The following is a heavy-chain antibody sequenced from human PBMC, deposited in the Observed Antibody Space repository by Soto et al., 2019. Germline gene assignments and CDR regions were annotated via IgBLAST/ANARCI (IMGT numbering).Heavy chain of an antibody. J-gene: IGHJ4*02. V-gene: IGHV3-23*01. CDR1: GFTFSSYA. Sequence: EVQLLESGGGLVQPGGSLRLSCAASGFTFSSYAMSWVRQAPGKGLEWVSAISGSGGSTYYADSVKGRFTISRDNSKNTLYLQMNSLRAEATAVYYCAKSQWLVPDFDYWGQGTLVTVSS. CDR2: ISGSGGST. D-gene: IGHD6-19*01. CDR3: AKSQWLVPDFDY.